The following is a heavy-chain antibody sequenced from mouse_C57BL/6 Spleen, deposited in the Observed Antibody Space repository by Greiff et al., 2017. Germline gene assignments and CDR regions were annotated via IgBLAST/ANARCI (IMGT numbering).Heavy chain of an antibody. V-gene: IGHV14-4*01. J-gene: IGHJ1*03. D-gene: IGHD1-1*01. CDR2: IDPENGDT. CDR3: THYYGSSYGYFDV. Sequence: VQLKESGAELVRPGASVKLSCTASGFNIKDDYMPWVKQRPEQGLEWDGWIDPENGDTEYASKFQGKAPITADTSPNTGYLQLRSLTAEDTAVDYCTHYYGSSYGYFDVWGTGTTVTVSS. CDR1: GFNIKDDY.